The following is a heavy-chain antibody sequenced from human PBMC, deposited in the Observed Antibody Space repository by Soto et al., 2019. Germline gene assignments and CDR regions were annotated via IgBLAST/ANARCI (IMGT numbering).Heavy chain of an antibody. Sequence: SETLSLTCTVAGGSVSNSNYYWGWIRQSPGKGLEWIGSVYYRGRSYSKSSVKSRVTISVDTSKNQFSLNLNSVTASDTAVYFCVSQRTSVLTQAYFDYWGPGALVTVSS. CDR1: GGSVSNSNYY. D-gene: IGHD2-8*01. CDR2: VYYRGRS. J-gene: IGHJ4*02. CDR3: VSQRTSVLTQAYFDY. V-gene: IGHV4-39*01.